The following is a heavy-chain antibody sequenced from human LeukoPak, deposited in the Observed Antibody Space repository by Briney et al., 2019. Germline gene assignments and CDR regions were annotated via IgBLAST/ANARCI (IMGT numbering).Heavy chain of an antibody. J-gene: IGHJ5*02. CDR2: ISGSGGST. V-gene: IGHV3-23*01. D-gene: IGHD1-1*01. CDR3: AKVRAYTSGHGLDP. Sequence: GGSLRLSCAASGFTFSSYAMSWVRQAPGKGLEWVSAISGSGGSTYYADSVKGRFSISRDNSKNTLYLQMNSLRAEDTALYYCAKVRAYTSGHGLDPWGQGTLVTVSS. CDR1: GFTFSSYA.